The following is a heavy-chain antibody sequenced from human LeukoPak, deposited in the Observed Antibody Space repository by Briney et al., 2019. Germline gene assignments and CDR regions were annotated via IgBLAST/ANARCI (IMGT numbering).Heavy chain of an antibody. J-gene: IGHJ4*02. D-gene: IGHD2-2*02. CDR3: ARLLNTLDY. CDR2: IYYTGSS. Sequence: SEILSLTCTVSGALISSGGYYWSWIRQRPGKGLEWIGYIYYTGSSYYNPALESRIVMAVDTSKNQLSLKLNSVAAADTAVYYCARLLNTLDYWGQGIQVSVSS. CDR1: GALISSGGYY. V-gene: IGHV4-31*03.